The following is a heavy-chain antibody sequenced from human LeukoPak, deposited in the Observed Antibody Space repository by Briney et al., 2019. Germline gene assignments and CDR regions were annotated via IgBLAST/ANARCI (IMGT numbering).Heavy chain of an antibody. V-gene: IGHV1-2*02. CDR1: GYTFTGYY. D-gene: IGHD2-2*01. J-gene: IGHJ4*02. Sequence: GASVTVSCKASGYTFTGYYMHWVRQAPGQGLEWMGWINPNSGGTNYAQKFQGRVTMTRDTSISTAYMGLSRLRSDDTAVYYCAREGDIVVVPAAMVDYWGQGTLVTVSS. CDR3: AREGDIVVVPAAMVDY. CDR2: INPNSGGT.